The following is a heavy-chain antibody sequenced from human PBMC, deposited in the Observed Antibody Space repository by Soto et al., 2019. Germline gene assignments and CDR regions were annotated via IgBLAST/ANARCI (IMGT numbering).Heavy chain of an antibody. J-gene: IGHJ5*02. Sequence: PGGSLRLSCAASGFTFSSYAMYWVRQAPGKGLEWVAVISYDGSNKYYADSVKGRFTISRDNSKNTLYLQMNSLRAEDTAVYYCARGGTGLYNWFDPWGQGTLVTVSS. CDR2: ISYDGSNK. V-gene: IGHV3-30-3*01. CDR1: GFTFSSYA. CDR3: ARGGTGLYNWFDP. D-gene: IGHD2-8*02.